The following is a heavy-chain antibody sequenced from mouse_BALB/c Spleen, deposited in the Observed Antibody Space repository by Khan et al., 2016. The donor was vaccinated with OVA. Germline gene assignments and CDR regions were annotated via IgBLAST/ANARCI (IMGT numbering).Heavy chain of an antibody. V-gene: IGHV1-5*01. CDR1: GYTFTNYW. D-gene: IGHD2-1*01. CDR3: SRNGFGNYESWDY. CDR2: IYPGNSDT. Sequence: VQLKQSGTVLARPGASVKMSCKGSGYTFTNYWMHWVKQRPGQGLEWIGVIYPGNSDTNYNQKFKGKAKLTVVTSTSPAYMELNSLTNEDSAVYYCSRNGFGNYESWDYWGQGTTLTVSS. J-gene: IGHJ2*01.